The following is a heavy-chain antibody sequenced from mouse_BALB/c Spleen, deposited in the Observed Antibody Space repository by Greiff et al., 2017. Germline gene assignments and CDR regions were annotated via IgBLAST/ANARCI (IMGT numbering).Heavy chain of an antibody. CDR2: IDPANGNT. Sequence: EVQLKESGAELVKPGASVKLSCTASGFNIKDTYMHWVKQRPEQGLEWIGRIDPANGNTKYDPKFQGKATITADTSSNTAYLQLSSLTSEDTAVYYCARCPQLTGTGYYAMDYWGQGTSVTVSS. J-gene: IGHJ4*01. CDR1: GFNIKDTY. V-gene: IGHV14-3*02. D-gene: IGHD4-1*01. CDR3: ARCPQLTGTGYYAMDY.